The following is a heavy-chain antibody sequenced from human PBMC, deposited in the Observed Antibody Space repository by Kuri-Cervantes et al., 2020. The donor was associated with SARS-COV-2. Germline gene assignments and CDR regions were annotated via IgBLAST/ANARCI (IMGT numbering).Heavy chain of an antibody. Sequence: LSLTCAASGFTFSSYAMHWVRQAPGKGLEWVAVISYDGSNKYYADSVKGRFTISRDNSKNTLYLQMNSLRAEDTAVYYCARDEGMGIVVRETAGPRFYYYGMDVWGQGTTVTVSS. V-gene: IGHV3-30-3*01. D-gene: IGHD2-2*03. CDR2: ISYDGSNK. CDR1: GFTFSSYA. CDR3: ARDEGMGIVVRETAGPRFYYYGMDV. J-gene: IGHJ6*02.